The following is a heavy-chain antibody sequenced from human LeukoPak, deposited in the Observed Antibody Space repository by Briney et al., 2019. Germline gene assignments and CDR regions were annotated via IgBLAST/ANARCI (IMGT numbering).Heavy chain of an antibody. J-gene: IGHJ4*02. CDR2: TSGSGGST. D-gene: IGHD4-17*01. CDR1: GFTFSSYE. CDR3: AKEGDYGDYGGDY. V-gene: IGHV3-23*01. Sequence: GGSLRLSCAASGFTFSSYEMNWVRQAPGKGLEWVSGTSGSGGSTWYADSVKGRFTISRNNSKNTLYLQMNSLRAEDTAIYYCAKEGDYGDYGGDYWGQGTLVTVSS.